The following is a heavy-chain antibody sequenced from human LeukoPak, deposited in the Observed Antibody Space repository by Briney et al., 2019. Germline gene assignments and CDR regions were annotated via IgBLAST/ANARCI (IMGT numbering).Heavy chain of an antibody. CDR1: GFTLSTCG. V-gene: IGHV1-46*01. D-gene: IGHD6-13*01. CDR3: ARLAAAGTGSWFDP. Sequence: PGGSLRLSCAASGFTLSTCGMHWVRQAPGQGLEWMGIINPSGGSTSYAQKFQGRVTMTRDTSTSTVYMELSSLRSEDTAVYYCARLAAAGTGSWFDPWGQGTLVTVSS. CDR2: INPSGGST. J-gene: IGHJ5*02.